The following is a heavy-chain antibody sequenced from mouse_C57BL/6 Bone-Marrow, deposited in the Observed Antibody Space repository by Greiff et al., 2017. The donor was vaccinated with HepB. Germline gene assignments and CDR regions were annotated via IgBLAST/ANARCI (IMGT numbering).Heavy chain of an antibody. CDR1: GFNIKDDY. J-gene: IGHJ1*03. Sequence: EVQLQQSGAELVRPGASVKLSCTASGFNIKDDYMHWVKQRPEQGLEWIGWIDPENGDTEYASKFQGKATITADTSSNTAYLQLSSLTSEDTAVYYGTTGGVLLRRYFDVWGTGTTVTVSS. V-gene: IGHV14-4*01. CDR2: IDPENGDT. D-gene: IGHD1-1*01. CDR3: TTGGVLLRRYFDV.